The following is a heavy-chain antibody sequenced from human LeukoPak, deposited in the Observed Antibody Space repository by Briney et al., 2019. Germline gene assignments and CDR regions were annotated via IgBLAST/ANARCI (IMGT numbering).Heavy chain of an antibody. Sequence: PGGSLRLSCAASGFTFSNHWMSWVRQAPGKGLEWLANINQDGSEIYYVDSVKGRFTISRDNGKNSLYLQINSLRADDTAVYYCARDQGSILVVRTTNWFFDLWGRGTLVTVSS. V-gene: IGHV3-7*01. D-gene: IGHD2-2*01. J-gene: IGHJ2*01. CDR1: GFTFSNHW. CDR3: ARDQGSILVVRTTNWFFDL. CDR2: INQDGSEI.